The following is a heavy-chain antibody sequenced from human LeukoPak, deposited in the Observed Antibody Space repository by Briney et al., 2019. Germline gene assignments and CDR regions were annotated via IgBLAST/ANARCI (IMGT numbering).Heavy chain of an antibody. V-gene: IGHV1-2*02. J-gene: IGHJ5*02. CDR1: GYTFTDYY. Sequence: GAAVRVSCKASGYTFTDYYIHWVRQAPGQGGEWMGWIKPSSGGTNYAQKFQVRVTMTRDTSINIDYMELSSLRSDDTAVYYCARDLNGGNSAWGQGTLVTVSS. CDR2: IKPSSGGT. D-gene: IGHD4-23*01. CDR3: ARDLNGGNSA.